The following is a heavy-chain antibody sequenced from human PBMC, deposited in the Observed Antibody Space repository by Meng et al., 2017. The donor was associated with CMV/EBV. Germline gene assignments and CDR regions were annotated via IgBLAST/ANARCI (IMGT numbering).Heavy chain of an antibody. CDR2: IYYIGST. CDR3: ASAALGYCSGGSCYPPYYGMDV. J-gene: IGHJ6*02. V-gene: IGHV4-39*06. CDR1: GGSISSSSYY. D-gene: IGHD2-15*01. Sequence: GSLRLSCTVSGGSISSSSYYWGWIRQPPGKGLEWIGSIYYIGSTYYNPSLKSRVTISVDTSKNQFALKLSSVTAADTAVYYCASAALGYCSGGSCYPPYYGMDVWGQGTTVTVSS.